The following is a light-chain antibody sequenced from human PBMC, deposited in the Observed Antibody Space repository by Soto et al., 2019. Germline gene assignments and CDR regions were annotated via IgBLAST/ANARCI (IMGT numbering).Light chain of an antibody. Sequence: AIQMTQSPSSLSASIGDRVTITCRASQGIGNELAWYQQKPGKAPDLLIYAASTLQSGVPSRFSGSGSGTDFTLTISSLQPEDFATYYCLQDYSYPLTFGGGTKLEMK. J-gene: IGKJ4*01. CDR2: AAS. CDR1: QGIGNE. V-gene: IGKV1-6*01. CDR3: LQDYSYPLT.